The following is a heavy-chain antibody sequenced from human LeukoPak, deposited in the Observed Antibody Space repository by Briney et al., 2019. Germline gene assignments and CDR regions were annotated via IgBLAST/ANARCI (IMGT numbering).Heavy chain of an antibody. CDR3: ARDRYGGIIDY. Sequence: SETLSLTCTVSGGSISTYYWSWIRQPAGKGLEWIGRIYTSGTTNYNPSLKSRLTMSVDTSKNQFSLKLSSVTAADTAVYYCARDRYGGIIDYWGQGTLVTVSS. D-gene: IGHD1-1*01. CDR1: GGSISTYY. V-gene: IGHV4-4*07. J-gene: IGHJ4*02. CDR2: IYTSGTT.